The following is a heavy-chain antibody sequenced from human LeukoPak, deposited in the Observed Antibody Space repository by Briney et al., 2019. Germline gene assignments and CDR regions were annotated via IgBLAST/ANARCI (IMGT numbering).Heavy chain of an antibody. J-gene: IGHJ4*02. CDR2: ITGSGGTT. CDR1: GFTFSSYG. V-gene: IGHV3-23*01. Sequence: QAGGSLRLSRAASGFTFSSYGMSWVRQAPGKGPQWVSAITGSGGTTYYADSVKGRFTISRDNSKNTLYLQMNSLRAEDTAVYYCAKIQGYFDYWGQGNLVTVSS. CDR3: AKIQGYFDY.